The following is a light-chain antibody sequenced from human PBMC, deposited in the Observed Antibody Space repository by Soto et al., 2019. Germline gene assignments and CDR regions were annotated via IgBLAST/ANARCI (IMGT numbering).Light chain of an antibody. CDR3: AAWDDSLNAL. CDR2: IND. CDR1: SSNIGDNP. Sequence: VLTQPPSASGTPGQRVTISCSGSSSNIGDNPVNWYQQVPGAAPKLLIYINDQRPSGVPDRFSGSKSGTSASLAISGLQPEDEADYYCAAWDDSLNALFGTGTKV. V-gene: IGLV1-44*01. J-gene: IGLJ1*01.